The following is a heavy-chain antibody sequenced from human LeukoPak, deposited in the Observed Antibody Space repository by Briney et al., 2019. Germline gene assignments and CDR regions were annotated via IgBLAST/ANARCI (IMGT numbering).Heavy chain of an antibody. V-gene: IGHV3-9*01. J-gene: IGHJ4*02. Sequence: GRSLRLSCAASGLLFDDYAMHWVRQAPGKGLEWVSGISWNGGSIDYADSVKGRFTISRDNAKDSLDLQMNSLRPEDTAVYYCVTRFDSSGYYPDYWGQGTLVTVSP. CDR3: VTRFDSSGYYPDY. CDR2: ISWNGGSI. D-gene: IGHD3-22*01. CDR1: GLLFDDYA.